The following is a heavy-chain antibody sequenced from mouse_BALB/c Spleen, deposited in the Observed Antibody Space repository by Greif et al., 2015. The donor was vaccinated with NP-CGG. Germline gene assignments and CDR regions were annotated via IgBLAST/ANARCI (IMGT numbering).Heavy chain of an antibody. J-gene: IGHJ2*01. CDR3: ASYDGYYY. Sequence: QVQLQQPGAELVKPGASVKLSCKASGYTFTSYWMHWVKQRPGQGLEWIGEINPSNGRTNYNEKFKRKATLAVDKSSSTAYMQLSSLTSEDSAVYYCASYDGYYYWGQGTTLTVSS. V-gene: IGHV1S81*02. CDR1: GYTFTSYW. CDR2: INPSNGRT. D-gene: IGHD2-3*01.